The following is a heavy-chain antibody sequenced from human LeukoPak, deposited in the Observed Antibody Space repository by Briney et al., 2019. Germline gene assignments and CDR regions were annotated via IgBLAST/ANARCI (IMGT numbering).Heavy chain of an antibody. CDR3: ARGGGDYWYFYL. J-gene: IGHJ2*01. Sequence: SETLSLTCAVYGGSFSGYYWSWIRQPPGKGLEWIGEIHHSGSTNYNPSLKSRVTISVDTSKNQFSLKLTSVTAADTAVYYCARGGGDYWYFYLWGRGTLVTVSS. V-gene: IGHV4-34*01. CDR2: IHHSGST. CDR1: GGSFSGYY. D-gene: IGHD2-21*01.